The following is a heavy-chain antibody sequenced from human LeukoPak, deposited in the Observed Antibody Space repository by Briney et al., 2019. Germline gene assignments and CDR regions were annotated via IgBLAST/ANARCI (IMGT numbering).Heavy chain of an antibody. CDR2: INPNSGGT. J-gene: IGHJ5*01. CDR1: GYTFTGYY. V-gene: IGHV1-2*02. Sequence: ASVKVSCKASGYTFTGYYMHWARQAPRQGLEWMGWINPNSGGTNSAQNFQGRVTMTRDTSISTAYMELSRLRSDDTAVYHCARDDEDISGYYDSWGQGTLVTVSS. D-gene: IGHD3-22*01. CDR3: ARDDEDISGYYDS.